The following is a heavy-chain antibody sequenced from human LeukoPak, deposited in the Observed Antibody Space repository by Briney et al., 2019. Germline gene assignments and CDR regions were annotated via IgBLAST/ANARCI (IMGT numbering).Heavy chain of an antibody. CDR3: AKRESPYYYGMDV. CDR1: RFTPSDYY. Sequence: GGSLRLSRAASRFTPSDYYMSWIRQAPGEGLEWVSYISSRGSPISYAHSVKGRFTISRHNAKNSLYLQMNSPRGEDTAVYYCAKRESPYYYGMDVWGQGTTVTVSS. V-gene: IGHV3-11*01. CDR2: ISSRGSPI. J-gene: IGHJ6*02.